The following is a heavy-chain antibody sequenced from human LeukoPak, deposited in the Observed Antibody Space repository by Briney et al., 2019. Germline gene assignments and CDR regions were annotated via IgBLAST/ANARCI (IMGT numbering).Heavy chain of an antibody. D-gene: IGHD4-11*01. CDR3: ARAAPQSDSNYQAGSLYYYYYMDV. J-gene: IGHJ6*03. CDR2: INPSGGST. V-gene: IGHV1-46*01. Sequence: VASVKVSCKASGYTFTRYYMHWVRQAPGQGLEWMGVINPSGGSTSYAQKFQGRVTMTRDTSTSTVYMELSSLRSEDTAVYYCARAAPQSDSNYQAGSLYYYYYMDVWGKGTTVTVSS. CDR1: GYTFTRYY.